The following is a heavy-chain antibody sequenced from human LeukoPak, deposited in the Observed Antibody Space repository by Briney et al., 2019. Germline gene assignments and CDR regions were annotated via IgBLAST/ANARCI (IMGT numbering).Heavy chain of an antibody. D-gene: IGHD3-3*01. CDR3: AREVFGRASSITTYAFDI. CDR2: ISSSSSYI. V-gene: IGHV3-21*01. Sequence: GGQRLSCAASGFTFSSYSMNWVRQAPGKGLEWVSSISSSSSYIYYADSVKGRFTISRDNAKNSLYLQMNSLRAEDTAVYYCAREVFGRASSITTYAFDIWGQGTMVTVSS. CDR1: GFTFSSYS. J-gene: IGHJ3*02.